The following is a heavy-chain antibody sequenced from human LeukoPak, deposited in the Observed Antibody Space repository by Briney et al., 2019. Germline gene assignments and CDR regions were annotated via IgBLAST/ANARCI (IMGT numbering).Heavy chain of an antibody. V-gene: IGHV4-59*12. J-gene: IGHJ4*02. CDR3: ARDKIAARPQIDY. CDR1: GGSISSYY. Sequence: SETLSLTCTVSGGSISSYYWSWLRQPPGKGLEWSGYIYYSGSTNYNPSLKSRVTISVDTSKNQFSLKLSSMTAADTAVYYCARDKIAARPQIDYWGQGTLVTVSS. CDR2: IYYSGST. D-gene: IGHD6-6*01.